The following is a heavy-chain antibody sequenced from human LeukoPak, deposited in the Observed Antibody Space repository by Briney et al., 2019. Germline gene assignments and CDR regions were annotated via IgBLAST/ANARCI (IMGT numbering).Heavy chain of an antibody. J-gene: IGHJ4*02. CDR1: GGTFSSYA. CDR2: IIPIFGTA. V-gene: IGHV1-69*13. Sequence: SVKVSCKASGGTFSSYAISWVRQAPGQGLEWMGGIIPIFGTANYAQKFQGRVTITADESTSTAYMELSSLRSGDTAVYYCARDYGDWPIAWDWGQGTLVTVSS. D-gene: IGHD4-17*01. CDR3: ARDYGDWPIAWD.